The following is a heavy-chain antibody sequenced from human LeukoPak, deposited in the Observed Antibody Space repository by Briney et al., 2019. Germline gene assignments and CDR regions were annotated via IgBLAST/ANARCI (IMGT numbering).Heavy chain of an antibody. V-gene: IGHV4-59*01. D-gene: IGHD5-12*01. J-gene: IGHJ4*02. CDR1: GGSISSYF. CDR2: MSNTGIT. CDR3: AKASVATAVLFDS. Sequence: SETLSLTCTVSGGSISSYFWNWIRQPPGQGLEWIGYMSNTGITKYNPSLKSRVTLSADTSKNQFSLNLKSVTAADTAVYYCAKASVATAVLFDSWGQGTLVAVSS.